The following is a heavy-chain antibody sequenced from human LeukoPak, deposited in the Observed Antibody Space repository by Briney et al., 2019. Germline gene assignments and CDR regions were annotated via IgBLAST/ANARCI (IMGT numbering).Heavy chain of an antibody. Sequence: SETLSLTCTVSGGSISSHYWSWIRQPPGKGLEWIGYIYYSRSINYNPSLKSRVTISVDTSKNQFSLKLSSVTAADTAVYYCARMGRGATFLLDYWGQGTLVTVSS. J-gene: IGHJ4*02. CDR2: IYYSRSI. D-gene: IGHD3-16*01. CDR3: ARMGRGATFLLDY. V-gene: IGHV4-59*11. CDR1: GGSISSHY.